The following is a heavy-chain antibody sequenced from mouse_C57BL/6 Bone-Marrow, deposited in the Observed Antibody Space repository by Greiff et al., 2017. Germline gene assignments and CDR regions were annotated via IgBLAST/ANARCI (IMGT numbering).Heavy chain of an antibody. CDR1: GYTFTSYW. D-gene: IGHD1-1*01. CDR3: ARGGGDAVGDFDY. Sequence: QVQLKQPGAELVRPGTSVKLSCKASGYTFTSYWMHWVKQRPGQGLEWIGVIDPSDSYTNYNQKFKGKATLTVDTSSSTAYMQLSSLTSEDSAVYDGARGGGDAVGDFDYWGQGTTLTVSS. CDR2: IDPSDSYT. V-gene: IGHV1-59*01. J-gene: IGHJ2*01.